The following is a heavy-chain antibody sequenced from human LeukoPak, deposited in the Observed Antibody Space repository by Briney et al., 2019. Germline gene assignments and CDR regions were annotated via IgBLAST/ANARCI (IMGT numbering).Heavy chain of an antibody. CDR3: AQDIDSSGYHIDY. CDR1: GFTFDDYA. J-gene: IGHJ4*02. Sequence: GGSLRLSCAASGFTFDDYAMHWVRQAPGKGLEWVSGISWDSGSIVYADSVRGRFTISRDNAKNSLFLQMNSLRVEDTALYYCAQDIDSSGYHIDYWGQGTLVTVSS. V-gene: IGHV3-9*01. CDR2: ISWDSGSI. D-gene: IGHD3-22*01.